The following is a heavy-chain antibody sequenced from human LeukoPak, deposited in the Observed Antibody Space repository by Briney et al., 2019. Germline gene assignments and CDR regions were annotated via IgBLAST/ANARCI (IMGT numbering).Heavy chain of an antibody. CDR3: ARAPKNDAYDI. CDR2: ISPNSGDT. Sequence: GASVKVSCKASGYTFTGYYIHWVRQAPGQGLEWVGWISPNSGDTHSAQNFQGRVTMTRDTSISTASMDLSRLRSDDTAVYYCARAPKNDAYDIWGRGTMVTVSS. V-gene: IGHV1-2*02. CDR1: GYTFTGYY. J-gene: IGHJ3*02.